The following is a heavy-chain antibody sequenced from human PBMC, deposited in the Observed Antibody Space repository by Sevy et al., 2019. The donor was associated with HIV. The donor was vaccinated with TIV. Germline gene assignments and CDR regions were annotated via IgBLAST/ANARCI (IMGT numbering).Heavy chain of an antibody. J-gene: IGHJ4*02. CDR1: GGSITSLY. D-gene: IGHD1-26*01. V-gene: IGHV4-59*08. CDR2: IYYNGHI. CDR3: AGENAWGRGYS. Sequence: SETLSLTCTVSGGSITSLYWNWIRQPPGKGLEWIANIYYNGHINYNPSLKSRVTLSLDTSKNQFFLRLSSVTAADTAMYYCAGENAWGRGYSWGQGTLFTVSS.